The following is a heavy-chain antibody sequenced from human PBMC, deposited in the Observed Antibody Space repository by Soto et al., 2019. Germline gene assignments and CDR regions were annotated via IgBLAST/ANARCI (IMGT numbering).Heavy chain of an antibody. CDR2: IWHDGSKK. J-gene: IGHJ6*02. D-gene: IGHD6-13*01. CDR3: ARGSIVAAEYGMDV. CDR1: GFSFSSYG. Sequence: QVRLVESGGGVVQPGRSLRLSCAASGFSFSSYGMHWVRQAPGKGLEWVAVIWHDGSKKYYADSVKGRLIISKDNSKNTLYVQINSLRAEDTAVYFCARGSIVAAEYGMDVWGQGAKVTGS. V-gene: IGHV3-33*01.